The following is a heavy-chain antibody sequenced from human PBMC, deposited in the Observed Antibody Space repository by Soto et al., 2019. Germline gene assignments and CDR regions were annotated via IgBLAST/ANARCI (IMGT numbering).Heavy chain of an antibody. CDR2: IIPMFRTA. Sequence: QVQLVQSGAEVKKPGSSVKVSCKASGGTFSTYAINWVRQAPGQGIEWMGGIIPMFRTAEYAQQFQGRVTITADEPTSTAYMELSSLRSEDTAVYYCARDLQPKRGGYYYYYAMDVWGQGTTVTVSS. CDR1: GGTFSTYA. V-gene: IGHV1-69*01. J-gene: IGHJ6*02. CDR3: ARDLQPKRGGYYYYYAMDV. D-gene: IGHD2-15*01.